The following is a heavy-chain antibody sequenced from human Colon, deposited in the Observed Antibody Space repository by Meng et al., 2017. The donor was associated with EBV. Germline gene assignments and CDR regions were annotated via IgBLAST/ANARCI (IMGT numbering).Heavy chain of an antibody. Sequence: QAQDAGPGGGTSSGSPPTPCVVSGGSISSVYWVSWVRQPPGKGLEWIGEIYRTGDANYNPSLNSRVSISIDKAKNHFSLILNSVTAADTAMYYCARDNDITLIQGGGFGYWGPGTLVTVSS. V-gene: IGHV4/OR15-8*02. D-gene: IGHD3-10*01. CDR3: ARDNDITLIQGGGFGY. CDR1: GGSISSVYW. CDR2: IYRTGDA. J-gene: IGHJ4*02.